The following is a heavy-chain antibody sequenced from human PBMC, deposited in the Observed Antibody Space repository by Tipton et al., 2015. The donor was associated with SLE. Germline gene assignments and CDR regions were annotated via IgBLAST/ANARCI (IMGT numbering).Heavy chain of an antibody. CDR1: GGSISSSSYY. V-gene: IGHV4-39*01. Sequence: TLSLTCTVSGGSISSSSYYWGWIRQPPGKGLGWIGSIYYSGSTYYNPSLKSRVTISVDTSKNQFSLKLSSVTAADTAVYYCARAFLYYYDSSGSRYFDYWGQGTLVTVSS. CDR2: IYYSGST. D-gene: IGHD3-22*01. J-gene: IGHJ4*02. CDR3: ARAFLYYYDSSGSRYFDY.